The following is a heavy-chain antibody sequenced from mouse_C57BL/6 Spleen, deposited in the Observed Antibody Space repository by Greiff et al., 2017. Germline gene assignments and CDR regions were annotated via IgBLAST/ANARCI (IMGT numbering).Heavy chain of an antibody. CDR3: GRGRYYYGSSYDYFDY. V-gene: IGHV3-6*01. CDR1: GYSITSGYY. J-gene: IGHJ2*01. D-gene: IGHD1-1*01. Sequence: EVKLQESGPGLVKPSQSLSLTCSVTGYSITSGYYWNWIRQFPGNKLEWMGYISYDGSNNYNPSLKNRISITRDTSKNQFFLKLNSVTTEDTVKYCCGRGRYYYGSSYDYFDYWGQGTTLTVSS. CDR2: ISYDGSN.